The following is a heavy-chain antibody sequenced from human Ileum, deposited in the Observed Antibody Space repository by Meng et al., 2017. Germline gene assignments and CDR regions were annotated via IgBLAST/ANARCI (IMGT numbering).Heavy chain of an antibody. CDR2: IQSKADGGTT. CDR3: TTFYAGY. V-gene: IGHV3-15*01. J-gene: IGHJ4*02. D-gene: IGHD3-16*01. Sequence: EVLLVESGGGFVKPGGSLRLSCAASGFTFSDRWMTWVRQAPGKGLEWVGHIQSKADGGTTDYAAPVKGRFTISRDDSKSTLYLQMNSLKTEDTAVYYCTTFYAGYWGQGTLVTVSS. CDR1: GFTFSDRW.